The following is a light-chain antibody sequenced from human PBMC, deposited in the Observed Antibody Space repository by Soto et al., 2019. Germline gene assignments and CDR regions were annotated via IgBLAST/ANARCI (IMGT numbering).Light chain of an antibody. CDR3: SSYTTIHTRACV. CDR2: EVT. Sequence: QSVLTQPASVSGSPGQSITVSCTGTSGDIGRYNRVSWYQQHPGKAPKLIIYEVTGGPSGVSNRFSGSKSGNTASLTISGLQAEDEAQYYCSSYTTIHTRACVFGTGPXVTVL. J-gene: IGLJ1*01. CDR1: SGDIGRYNR. V-gene: IGLV2-14*01.